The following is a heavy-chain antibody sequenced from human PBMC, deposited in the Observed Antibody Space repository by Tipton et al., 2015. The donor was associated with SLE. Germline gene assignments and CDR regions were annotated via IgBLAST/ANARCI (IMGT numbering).Heavy chain of an antibody. CDR2: INHSGSN. Sequence: TLSLTCTVSGGSISSGGYYWSWIRQPPGKGLEWIGEINHSGSNNYNPSPKSRVTISVDTSKNQFSLRLSSVTAADTAVYYCARGSSLLVPRKFAATWYFDLWCRGIPVTVSS. CDR3: ARGSSLLVPRKFAATWYFDL. J-gene: IGHJ2*01. V-gene: IGHV4-39*07. CDR1: GGSISSGGYY. D-gene: IGHD2-2*01.